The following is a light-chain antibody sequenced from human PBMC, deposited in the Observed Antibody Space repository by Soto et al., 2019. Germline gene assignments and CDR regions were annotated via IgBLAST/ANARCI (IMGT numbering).Light chain of an antibody. Sequence: QSALTQAAYVSGAPGESISISCTGTSSDGGGYNYVSWYQQHPGKAPKLMIYEVSNRPAGVCNPVPGSKSGHTASLPISGLPAEDEADYYCSSYTSSSPPYVFGTGTKVTVL. CDR2: EVS. CDR3: SSYTSSSPPYV. CDR1: SSDGGGYNY. J-gene: IGLJ1*01. V-gene: IGLV2-14*01.